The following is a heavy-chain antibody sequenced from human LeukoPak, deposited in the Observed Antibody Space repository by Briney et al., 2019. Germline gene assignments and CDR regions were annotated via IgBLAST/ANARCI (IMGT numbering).Heavy chain of an antibody. CDR2: IYSGGST. D-gene: IGHD3-10*01. CDR3: ARVVQLWFGELLGGRTPDHNWFDP. CDR1: GFTVSSNY. J-gene: IGHJ5*02. V-gene: IGHV3-53*01. Sequence: VGSLRLSYAASGFTVSSNYMSWVRQAPGKGLEWVSVIYSGGSTYYADSVKGRFTISRGNAKNSLYLQMNSLRAEDTAGYYCARVVQLWFGELLGGRTPDHNWFDPWGQGTLVTVSS.